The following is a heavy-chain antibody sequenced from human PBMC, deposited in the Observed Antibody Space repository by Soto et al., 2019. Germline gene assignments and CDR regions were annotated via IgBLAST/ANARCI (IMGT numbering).Heavy chain of an antibody. CDR1: GGSISSYY. Sequence: PSETLSLTCTDFGGSISSYYWSWIRQPPGKGLEWIGYIYNSGSTNYNPSLKSRVTLSVDTSKNQFSLKLSSVTAADTAVYYCVRAGPTPAANIDYWGQGTLVTVSS. CDR2: IYNSGST. J-gene: IGHJ4*02. D-gene: IGHD2-2*01. CDR3: VRAGPTPAANIDY. V-gene: IGHV4-59*01.